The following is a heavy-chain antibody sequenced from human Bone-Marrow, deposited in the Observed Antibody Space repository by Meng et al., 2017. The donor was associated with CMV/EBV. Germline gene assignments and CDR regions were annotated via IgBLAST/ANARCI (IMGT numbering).Heavy chain of an antibody. CDR2: ISSSGSYI. J-gene: IGHJ4*02. CDR3: ARALREAVVPAAGIDY. Sequence: GESLKISCAASGFTFSGYYMNWIRQAPGKGLEWVSYISSSGSYINYADSVKGRFTISRDNAKNSLYLQMNSLRAEDTAGYYGARALREAVVPAAGIDYWGQGTLVTVSS. CDR1: GFTFSGYY. D-gene: IGHD2-2*01. V-gene: IGHV3-11*06.